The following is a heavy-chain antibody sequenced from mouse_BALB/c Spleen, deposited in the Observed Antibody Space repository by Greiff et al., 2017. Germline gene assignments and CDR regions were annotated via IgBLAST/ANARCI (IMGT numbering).Heavy chain of an antibody. CDR1: GFAFSSYD. CDR3: ARGVYRYDGGMDY. CDR2: ISSGGGST. V-gene: IGHV5-12-1*01. J-gene: IGHJ4*01. D-gene: IGHD2-14*01. Sequence: EGKLMESGGGLVKPGGSLKLSCAASGFAFSSYDMSWVRQTPEKRLEWVAYISSGGGSTYYPDTVKGRFTISRDNAKNTLYLQMSSLKSEDTAMYYCARGVYRYDGGMDYWGQGTSVTVSS.